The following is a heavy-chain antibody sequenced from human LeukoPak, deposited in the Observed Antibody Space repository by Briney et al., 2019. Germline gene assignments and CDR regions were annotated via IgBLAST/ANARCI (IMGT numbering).Heavy chain of an antibody. CDR1: GFIFSTYA. D-gene: IGHD2-2*01. Sequence: GGSLRLSCTASGFIFSTYARHWVRQAPGKGLEWVALISYDGSSKYYTDSVKGRFTVSRDSSKNTLYLRMNSLTAEDTALYYCATDGPGVVDPSSIHNVIVYWGQGTLVTVSA. CDR2: ISYDGSSK. V-gene: IGHV3-30-3*01. J-gene: IGHJ4*02. CDR3: ATDGPGVVDPSSIHNVIVY.